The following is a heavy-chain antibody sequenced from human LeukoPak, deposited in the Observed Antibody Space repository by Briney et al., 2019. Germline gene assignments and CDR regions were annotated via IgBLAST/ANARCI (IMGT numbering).Heavy chain of an antibody. J-gene: IGHJ6*03. CDR1: GFTFSNYE. CDR3: AKEGDWNDVTLMDV. D-gene: IGHD1-1*01. V-gene: IGHV3-30*02. CDR2: IRSDGSIK. Sequence: GGSLRLSCAASGFTFSNYEMNWVRQAPGKGLEWVAFIRSDGSIKYYADSVKGRFTISRDNSKNTLYLQMNSLRAADTAVYYCAKEGDWNDVTLMDVWGKGTTVTISS.